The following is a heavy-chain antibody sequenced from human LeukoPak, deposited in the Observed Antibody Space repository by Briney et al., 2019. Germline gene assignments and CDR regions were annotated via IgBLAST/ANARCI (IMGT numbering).Heavy chain of an antibody. CDR2: IYTSGST. Sequence: SQTLSLTCTVSGGSISSGSYYWSWIRQPAGKGLERIGRIYTSGSTNYNPSLKSRVTISVDTSKNQFSLKLSSVTAADTAVYYCASSGPAKDIVVVPAASEFDYWGQGTLVTVSS. V-gene: IGHV4-61*02. D-gene: IGHD2-2*01. CDR3: ASSGPAKDIVVVPAASEFDY. CDR1: GGSISSGSYY. J-gene: IGHJ4*02.